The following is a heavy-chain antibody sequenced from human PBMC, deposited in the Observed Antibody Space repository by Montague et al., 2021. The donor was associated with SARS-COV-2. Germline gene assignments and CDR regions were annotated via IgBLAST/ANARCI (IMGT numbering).Heavy chain of an antibody. CDR3: AKGAAKTFHYNGMDV. Sequence: SLRLSCAASGFTFGDYALHWVRQAPGKGLEWVSAISWNSGYIDYAGSVKGRFTISRDNDKNSLYLEMNSLSAEDTALYYCAKGAAKTFHYNGMDVWGQGTTVTVSS. V-gene: IGHV3-9*01. D-gene: IGHD6-25*01. CDR2: ISWNSGYI. J-gene: IGHJ6*02. CDR1: GFTFGDYA.